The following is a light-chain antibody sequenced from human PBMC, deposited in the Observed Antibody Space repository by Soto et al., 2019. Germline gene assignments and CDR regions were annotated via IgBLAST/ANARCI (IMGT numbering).Light chain of an antibody. CDR3: QQYNSYSWT. CDR1: QSISSW. Sequence: VQMTQSPSTLSASVGDRVTITCRASQSISSWLAWYQQKPGKAPKLLIYDASSLESGVPSRFSGSGSGTEFTLTISSLQPDDFATYYCQQYNSYSWTFGQGTKVDI. J-gene: IGKJ1*01. V-gene: IGKV1-5*01. CDR2: DAS.